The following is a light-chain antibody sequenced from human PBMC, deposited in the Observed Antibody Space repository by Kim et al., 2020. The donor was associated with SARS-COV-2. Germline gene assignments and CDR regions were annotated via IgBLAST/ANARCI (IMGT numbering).Light chain of an antibody. CDR2: GNC. J-gene: IGLJ2*01. V-gene: IGLV1-40*01. Sequence: GERVTIACIGSSSNIGAGFDVHWYHHLPGTAPKLLIYGNCNRPSGVPDRFSGSKSGTSASLAITGLQAEDEADYYCQSYDNSLYAIFGGGTQLTVL. CDR1: SSNIGAGFD. CDR3: QSYDNSLYAI.